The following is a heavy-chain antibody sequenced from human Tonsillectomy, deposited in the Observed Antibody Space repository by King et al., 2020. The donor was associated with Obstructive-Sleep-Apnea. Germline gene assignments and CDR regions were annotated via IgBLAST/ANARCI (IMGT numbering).Heavy chain of an antibody. J-gene: IGHJ4*02. CDR1: GGSISSYY. V-gene: IGHV4-59*01. Sequence: VQLQESGPGLVKPSETLSLTCTVSGGSISSYYCSWIRQPPGKGLEWIGYIYYSGSTNYNPPLESRVTISVDTSKNQFSLKLSAVTAADTAVYYCARARGRIAYYFDYWGQGTLVTVSS. CDR3: ARARGRIAYYFDY. D-gene: IGHD3-16*01. CDR2: IYYSGST.